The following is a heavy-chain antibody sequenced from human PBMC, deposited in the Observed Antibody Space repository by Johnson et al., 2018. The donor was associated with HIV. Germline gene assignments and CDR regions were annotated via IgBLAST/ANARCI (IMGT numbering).Heavy chain of an antibody. CDR2: ISYDGSNK. CDR3: ASPLEAAAGPMDAFDI. Sequence: VQLVESGGGVVQPGRSLRLSCAASGFTFSAYGIHWVRQAPGKGLEWVTFISYDGSNKYYADSVKGRFTISRDNSKNTLYLQMNSLRAEDTAVYYCASPLEAAAGPMDAFDIWGQGTMVTVSS. D-gene: IGHD6-13*01. V-gene: IGHV3-30*03. J-gene: IGHJ3*02. CDR1: GFTFSAYG.